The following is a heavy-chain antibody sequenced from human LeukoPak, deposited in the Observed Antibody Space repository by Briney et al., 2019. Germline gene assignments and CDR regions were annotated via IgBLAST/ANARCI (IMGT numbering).Heavy chain of an antibody. D-gene: IGHD3-10*01. CDR3: VRTQAYCYGSGSYGAFDI. Sequence: SETLSLTCTVSGGSISSGDYYWSWIRQPPGKGLEWIGYIYHSGNTYYNPSLRSRLTISVDTSKNQFSLKLSSVTAADTAVYYCVRTQAYCYGSGSYGAFDIWGQGTKVTVSS. V-gene: IGHV4-30-4*01. CDR2: IYHSGNT. CDR1: GGSISSGDYY. J-gene: IGHJ3*02.